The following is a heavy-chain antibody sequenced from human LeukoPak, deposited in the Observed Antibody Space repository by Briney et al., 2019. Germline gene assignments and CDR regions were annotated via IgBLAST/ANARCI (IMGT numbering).Heavy chain of an antibody. Sequence: GGSLRLSCAASGFTFSSYAMSWVRQAPGKGLEWVSDISGSGGSTYYADSVKRWFPSSRHNSQNTRYLQTNSLKAEDTAVYYCADRGLGGLLYPPSWFDRWGQGALATVCS. V-gene: IGHV3-23*01. CDR3: ADRGLGGLLYPPSWFDR. D-gene: IGHD3-10*01. CDR1: GFTFSSYA. J-gene: IGHJ5*02. CDR2: ISGSGGST.